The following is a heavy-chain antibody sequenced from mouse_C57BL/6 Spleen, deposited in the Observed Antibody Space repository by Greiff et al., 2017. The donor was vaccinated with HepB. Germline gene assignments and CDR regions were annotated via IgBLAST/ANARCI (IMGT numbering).Heavy chain of an antibody. CDR3: ARKSDSNYEGMDY. CDR2: IYPRSGNT. CDR1: GYTFTSYG. J-gene: IGHJ4*01. Sequence: VQLVESGAELARPGASVKLSCKASGYTFTSYGISWVKQRTGQGLEWIGEIYPRSGNTYYNEKFKGKATLTADKSSSTAYMELRSLTSEDSAVYFCARKSDSNYEGMDYWGQGTSVTVSS. D-gene: IGHD2-5*01. V-gene: IGHV1-81*01.